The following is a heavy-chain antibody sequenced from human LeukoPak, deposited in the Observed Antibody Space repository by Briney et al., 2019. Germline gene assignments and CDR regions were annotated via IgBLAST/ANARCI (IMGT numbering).Heavy chain of an antibody. J-gene: IGHJ4*02. Sequence: SETLSLTCTVSGGSISSYYWSWIRLPPGKGLEWIGYIYYSGSTNYNPSLKSRVTISVDTSKNQFSLKLSSVTAADTAVYYCARTAGKTHKKTYYYDREFDYWGQGTLVTVSS. CDR1: GGSISSYY. CDR3: ARTAGKTHKKTYYYDREFDY. CDR2: IYYSGST. V-gene: IGHV4-59*08. D-gene: IGHD3-22*01.